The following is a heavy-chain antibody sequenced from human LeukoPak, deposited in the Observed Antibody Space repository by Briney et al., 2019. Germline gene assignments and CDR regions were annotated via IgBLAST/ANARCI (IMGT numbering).Heavy chain of an antibody. CDR1: GYTLTELS. V-gene: IGHV1-24*01. D-gene: IGHD5-18*01. CDR2: FDPEDGET. CDR3: ATARGYSYGDTNAFDI. Sequence: ASVKVSCKVSGYTLTELSMHWVRQAPGKGLEWMGGFDPEDGETIYAQKFQGRVTMTEDTSTDTAYMEPSSLRSEDTAVYYCATARGYSYGDTNAFDIWGQGTMVTVSS. J-gene: IGHJ3*02.